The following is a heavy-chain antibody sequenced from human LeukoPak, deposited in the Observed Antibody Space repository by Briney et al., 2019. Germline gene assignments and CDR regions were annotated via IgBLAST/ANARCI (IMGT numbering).Heavy chain of an antibody. Sequence: GGSLRLSCAASGFTFDDYAMHWVRQAPGKGLEWVSGLSWNGATVGYADSVKGRFTISRDNTKNSLLQMSSLKTEDTALYYCAKDIAAAGNFDYWGRGTLVTVSS. D-gene: IGHD6-13*01. V-gene: IGHV3-9*01. J-gene: IGHJ4*02. CDR2: LSWNGATV. CDR3: AKDIAAAGNFDY. CDR1: GFTFDDYA.